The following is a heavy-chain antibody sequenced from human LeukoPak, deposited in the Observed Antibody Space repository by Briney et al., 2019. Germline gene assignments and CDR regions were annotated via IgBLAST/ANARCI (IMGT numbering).Heavy chain of an antibody. CDR3: VSGNDPDSTWENYRLDAFDI. V-gene: IGHV3-21*01. J-gene: IGHJ3*02. Sequence: GGSLRLSCAASGYTFSHYSVNWVRQAPGKGLEWVSSISSTSDYIYYADSVKGRFTISRYNTKSSLYRQMNSLRAEDTAVYYCVSGNDPDSTWENYRLDAFDIWGQGTTVIVSS. CDR2: ISSTSDYI. D-gene: IGHD3-16*02. CDR1: GYTFSHYS.